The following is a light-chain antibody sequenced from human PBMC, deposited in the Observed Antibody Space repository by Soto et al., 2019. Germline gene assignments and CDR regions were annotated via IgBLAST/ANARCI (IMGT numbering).Light chain of an antibody. V-gene: IGKV3-20*01. Sequence: EIVLTQSPGTLSLSPGERATLSRRASQSVSSSYLAWYQQKPGQAPRLLIYGASSRATGIPDRFSGSGSGTDFTLTISRLEPEDFAVYYCQQYGSPFGQGTRLEIK. CDR3: QQYGSP. CDR1: QSVSSSY. CDR2: GAS. J-gene: IGKJ5*01.